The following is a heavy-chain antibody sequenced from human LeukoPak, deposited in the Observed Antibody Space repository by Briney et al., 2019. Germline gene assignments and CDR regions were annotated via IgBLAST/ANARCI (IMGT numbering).Heavy chain of an antibody. V-gene: IGHV4-4*07. CDR1: GGSISTFF. Sequence: SETLSLTCTVSGGSISTFFWTWIRQSAGKGLEWIGRIYTGTMYYNPSLESRATISVDTSNNRFSLKLTSLTAADTAAYYCARGTEMTSFTGYYSFDYWGRGSLVTVSS. J-gene: IGHJ4*02. CDR3: ARGTEMTSFTGYYSFDY. CDR2: IYTGTM. D-gene: IGHD3-9*01.